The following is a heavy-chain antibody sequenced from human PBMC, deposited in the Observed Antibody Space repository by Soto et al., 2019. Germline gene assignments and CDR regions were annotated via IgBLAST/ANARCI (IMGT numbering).Heavy chain of an antibody. CDR3: ARSGYEGFDP. CDR1: GGSISSYY. D-gene: IGHD5-12*01. J-gene: IGHJ5*02. V-gene: IGHV4-59*01. Sequence: PSETLSLTCTVSGGSISSYYWSWIRQPPGKGLEWIGYIYYSGSTNYNPSLKGRVTISVDTSKNQFSLKLSSVTAADTAVYYCARSGYEGFDPWGQGTLVTVSS. CDR2: IYYSGST.